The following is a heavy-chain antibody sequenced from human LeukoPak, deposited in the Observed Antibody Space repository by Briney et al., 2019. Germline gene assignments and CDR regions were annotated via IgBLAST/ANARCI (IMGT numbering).Heavy chain of an antibody. D-gene: IGHD1-1*01. Sequence: SETLSLTCAVSGGSISSGGYSWSWIWQPPGKGLEWIGYIHHSGSTYYNPSLKSRVTISVDRSKNQFSLKLSSVTAADTAVYYCARDPPANGWYFDLWGRGTLVTVSS. J-gene: IGHJ2*01. V-gene: IGHV4-30-2*01. CDR1: GGSISSGGYS. CDR2: IHHSGST. CDR3: ARDPPANGWYFDL.